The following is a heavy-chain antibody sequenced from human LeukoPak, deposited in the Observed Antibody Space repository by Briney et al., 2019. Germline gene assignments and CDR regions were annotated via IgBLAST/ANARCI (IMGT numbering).Heavy chain of an antibody. J-gene: IGHJ3*02. V-gene: IGHV5-51*01. CDR2: IYPGDSDT. CDR1: GYSLTSYW. Sequence: GESLKISCKGSGYSLTSYWIGWVRQMPGKGLEWMGIIYPGDSDTRYSPSFQGQVTISADKSISTAYLQWSSLKASDTAMYYCARADYYDSSGYSAAHDAFDIWGQGTMVTVSS. D-gene: IGHD3-22*01. CDR3: ARADYYDSSGYSAAHDAFDI.